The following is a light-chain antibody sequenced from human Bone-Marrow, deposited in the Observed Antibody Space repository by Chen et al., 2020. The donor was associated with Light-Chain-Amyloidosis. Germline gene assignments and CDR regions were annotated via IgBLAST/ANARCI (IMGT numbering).Light chain of an antibody. CDR2: RDT. Sequence: SYELPQPPSVSVSPGQTARITCSGDDLTTKYGYWYQQKPGQAPVVVIHRDTERPSGISELFYGSSSGTTATLKISGVHAEDEADYHCQSADSSGTYEVIFGGGTKLTVL. V-gene: IGLV3-25*03. CDR3: QSADSSGTYEVI. CDR1: DLTTKY. J-gene: IGLJ2*01.